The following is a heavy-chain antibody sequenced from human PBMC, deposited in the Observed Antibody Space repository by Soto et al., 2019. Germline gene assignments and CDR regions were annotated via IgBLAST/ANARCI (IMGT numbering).Heavy chain of an antibody. D-gene: IGHD6-19*01. Sequence: QVHLVQSGAEVMKPGASVKVSCKTSGYTFTNYGISWVRQAPGQGLECLGFISGHNGKTNYAQRLQGRVNLTTDSSTNTVYMELGSLRSEDTAVYYCARSLIAVTGSYYFDSWGQGTPVTVSS. CDR3: ARSLIAVTGSYYFDS. CDR1: GYTFTNYG. CDR2: ISGHNGKT. V-gene: IGHV1-18*01. J-gene: IGHJ4*02.